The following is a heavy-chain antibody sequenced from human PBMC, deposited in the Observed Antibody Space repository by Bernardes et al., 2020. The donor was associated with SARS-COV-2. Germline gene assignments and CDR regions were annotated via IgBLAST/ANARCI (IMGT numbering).Heavy chain of an antibody. D-gene: IGHD3-3*01. CDR3: ARDGLYYDFWSGYSDPYYGMDV. J-gene: IGHJ6*02. V-gene: IGHV4-4*07. CDR1: GGSISSYY. CDR2: IYTSGST. Sequence: SETLSLTCTVSGGSISSYYWSWIRQPAGKGLEWIGRIYTSGSTNYNPSLKSRVTMSVDTSKNQFSLKLSSVTAADTAVYYCARDGLYYDFWSGYSDPYYGMDVWGQGTTVTVSS.